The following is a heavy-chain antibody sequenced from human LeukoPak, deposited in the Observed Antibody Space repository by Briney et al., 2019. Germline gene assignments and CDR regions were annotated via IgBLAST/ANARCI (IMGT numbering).Heavy chain of an antibody. V-gene: IGHV1-2*02. CDR1: EYTFTGYY. CDR3: ARDLMIVVVTDAFDI. D-gene: IGHD3-22*01. CDR2: IDPNTGDS. J-gene: IGHJ3*02. Sequence: ASVKVSCKASEYTFTGYYIHWVRQAPGQGLEWMGWIDPNTGDSNYVQKFQGRVTMTRDTSISTAYMELSRLRSDDTAVYYCARDLMIVVVTDAFDIWGQGTMVTVSS.